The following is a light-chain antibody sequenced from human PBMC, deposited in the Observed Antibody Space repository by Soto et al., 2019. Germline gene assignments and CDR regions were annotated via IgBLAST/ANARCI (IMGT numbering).Light chain of an antibody. CDR3: QQYGSSPWT. CDR1: QSVSSNY. J-gene: IGKJ1*01. Sequence: EIVLTQSPGTLSLSPGERATLSCRASQSVSSNYLAWYQQKPGHAPRLLIYGASSRATGIPDRFSGSGSGTDFTLAISRLEPEDLAVYYCQQYGSSPWTFGLGTTVEI. V-gene: IGKV3-20*01. CDR2: GAS.